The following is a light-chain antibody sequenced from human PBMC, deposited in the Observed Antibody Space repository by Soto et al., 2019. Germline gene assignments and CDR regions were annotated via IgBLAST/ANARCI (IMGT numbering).Light chain of an antibody. CDR3: QKYKNVPLT. Sequence: DIQMTQSPSSLSASVGDRVTITCRASQDISDYLAWYQQKPGKVPKVLIYAASTLQSGVPSRFSGSGSGTDFTLTISSLQPEDVGTYYCQKYKNVPLTFGGGTKVEIK. J-gene: IGKJ4*01. CDR2: AAS. CDR1: QDISDY. V-gene: IGKV1-27*01.